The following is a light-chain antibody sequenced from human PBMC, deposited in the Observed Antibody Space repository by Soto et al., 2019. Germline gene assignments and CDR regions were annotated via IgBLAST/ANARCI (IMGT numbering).Light chain of an antibody. J-gene: IGKJ1*01. CDR1: QSIRSW. CDR3: QQSDSYRT. Sequence: DIQLTQSPSTLSAFVGDRVTITCRASQSIRSWLAWYQQKPGKAPKLLIYKASSLESGVPSRFTGSRSGTEFTLTISSLQPDDAATYYCQQSDSYRTFGQGTKVEIK. V-gene: IGKV1-5*03. CDR2: KAS.